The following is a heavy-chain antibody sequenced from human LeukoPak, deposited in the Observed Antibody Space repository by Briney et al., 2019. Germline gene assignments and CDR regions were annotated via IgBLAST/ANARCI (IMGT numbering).Heavy chain of an antibody. D-gene: IGHD6-13*01. CDR2: ISYDGSNK. CDR3: ARDSYKAAAGRGSFDY. J-gene: IGHJ4*02. Sequence: GRSLRLSCAASGFTFSSYAMHWVRQAPGKGLEWVAVISYDGSNKYYADSVKGRFTNSRDNSKNTLYLQMNSLRAEDTAVYYCARDSYKAAAGRGSFDYWGQGTLVTVSS. V-gene: IGHV3-30*04. CDR1: GFTFSSYA.